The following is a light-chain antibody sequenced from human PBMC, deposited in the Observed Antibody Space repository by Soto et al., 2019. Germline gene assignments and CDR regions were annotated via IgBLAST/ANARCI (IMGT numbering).Light chain of an antibody. Sequence: QSALTQPASVSGSPGQSITISCTGTSSDVGSYNLVSWYQQHPSKAPKLMIYEGSKRPSGVSNRFSGSKSGNTASLTISGLQAEDEADCYCCFRVFGTGTKLTVL. CDR2: EGS. CDR1: SSDVGSYNL. V-gene: IGLV2-23*01. J-gene: IGLJ1*01. CDR3: CFRV.